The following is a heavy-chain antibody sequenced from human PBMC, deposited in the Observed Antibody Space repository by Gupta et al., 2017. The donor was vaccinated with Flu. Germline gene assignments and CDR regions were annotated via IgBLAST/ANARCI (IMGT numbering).Heavy chain of an antibody. V-gene: IGHV3-23*01. Sequence: EVRLFDSGGGLVQPGGSLRLSWPASSRFTFSHYGMGWVRQATRKELVCVTSINDDAENNHYADAVVSRLRVSTDPTFSDIEPPMTSPDTAVEDVEYCTYGGQSGHSSFDYWGQGALVTVSS. D-gene: IGHD2-8*01. CDR3: TYGGQSGHSSFDY. J-gene: IGHJ4*02. CDR1: RFTFSHYG. CDR2: INDDAENN.